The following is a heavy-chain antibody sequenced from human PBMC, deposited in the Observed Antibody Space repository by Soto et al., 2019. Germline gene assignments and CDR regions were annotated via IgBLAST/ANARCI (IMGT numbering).Heavy chain of an antibody. V-gene: IGHV4-59*01. J-gene: IGHJ3*02. CDR1: GGSISSYY. CDR2: IYYSGST. CDR3: ARVRGGSYFPSDI. Sequence: PSETLSLTCTVSGGSISSYYWSWIRQPPGKGLEWIGYIYYSGSTDYNPSLKSRVTISVDTSKNQFSLKLSSVTAADTAVYYCARVRGGSYFPSDIWGQGTMVTVSS. D-gene: IGHD1-26*01.